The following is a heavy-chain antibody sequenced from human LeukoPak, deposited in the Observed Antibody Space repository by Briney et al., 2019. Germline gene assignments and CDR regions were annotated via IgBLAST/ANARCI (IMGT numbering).Heavy chain of an antibody. V-gene: IGHV5-51*01. D-gene: IGHD3-9*01. J-gene: IGHJ3*02. Sequence: GESLKISCKGSGYTFTNYWTGWVRQMPGKGLEFMGIIYPGDSDTRYSPSFQGQVTISVDKSINTAYLQWSSLKASDSAMYYCARTYYDILTGWGGGSVSAFDIWGQGTMVTVSS. CDR3: ARTYYDILTGWGGGSVSAFDI. CDR1: GYTFTNYW. CDR2: IYPGDSDT.